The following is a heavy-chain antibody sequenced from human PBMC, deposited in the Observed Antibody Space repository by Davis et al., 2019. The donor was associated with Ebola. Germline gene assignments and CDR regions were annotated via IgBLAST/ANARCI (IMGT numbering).Heavy chain of an antibody. D-gene: IGHD1-7*01. CDR1: GFTFDDYG. CDR3: ARLNWNSYNWFDP. CDR2: INWNGGST. Sequence: PGGSLRLSCAASGFTFDDYGMSWVRHAPGKGLEWVSGINWNGGSTGYADSVKGRFTISRDNAKNSLYLQMNSLRAEDTALYHCARLNWNSYNWFDPWGQGTLVTVSS. V-gene: IGHV3-20*01. J-gene: IGHJ5*02.